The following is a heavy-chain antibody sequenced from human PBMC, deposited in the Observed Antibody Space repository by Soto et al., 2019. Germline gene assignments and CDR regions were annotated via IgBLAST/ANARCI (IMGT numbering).Heavy chain of an antibody. CDR2: IIPIFGTA. CDR1: GGTFSSYA. CDR3: ARDWGYRSGGSCYPSVGFPWFDP. V-gene: IGHV1-69*13. D-gene: IGHD2-15*01. J-gene: IGHJ5*02. Sequence: SVKVSCKXSGGTFSSYAISWVRQAPGQGLEWMGGIIPIFGTANYAQKFQGRVTITADESTSTAYMELSSLRSEDTAVYYCARDWGYRSGGSCYPSVGFPWFDPWGQGTLVTVSS.